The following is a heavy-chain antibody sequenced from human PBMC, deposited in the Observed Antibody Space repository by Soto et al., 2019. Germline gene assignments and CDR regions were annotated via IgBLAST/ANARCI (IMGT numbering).Heavy chain of an antibody. V-gene: IGHV3-33*01. CDR1: RFTFSNYG. CDR3: ARDLESSSYSYYYYFSLDV. J-gene: IGHJ6*02. D-gene: IGHD2-2*02. Sequence: GGSLRLSCAASRFTFSNYGLHWVRQAPGKGLEWVAVIWYDGSNKYYADSVRGRFTISRDNSKNTLYLQMNSLRADDTAVYYCARDLESSSYSYYYYFSLDVWGQGTTVTVSS. CDR2: IWYDGSNK.